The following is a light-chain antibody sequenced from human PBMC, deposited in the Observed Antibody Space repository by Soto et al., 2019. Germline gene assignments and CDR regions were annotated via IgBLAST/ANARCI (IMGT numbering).Light chain of an antibody. CDR1: QSISSY. CDR2: AAS. Sequence: DIQMTQSPSSLSASVGDRVTITCRASQSISSYLNWYQQKPGKAPKLLIYAASSLQRGVPSRFSGSGSGTDFTLTISSLQPEDFATYYCQQSYSTLFTFGGGTKVEIK. CDR3: QQSYSTLFT. J-gene: IGKJ4*01. V-gene: IGKV1-39*01.